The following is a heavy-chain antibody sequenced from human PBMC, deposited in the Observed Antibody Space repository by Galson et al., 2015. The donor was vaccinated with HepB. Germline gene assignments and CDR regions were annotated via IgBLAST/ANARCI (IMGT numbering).Heavy chain of an antibody. CDR2: ISSSSSTI. J-gene: IGHJ4*02. CDR3: AREVSRYCSSTSCYTSSFDY. D-gene: IGHD2-2*02. Sequence: SLRLSCAASGFTFSSYSMNWVRQAPGKGLEWVSYISSSSSTIYYADSVKGRFTISRDNAKNSLYLQMNSLRAEDTAVYYCAREVSRYCSSTSCYTSSFDYWGQGTLVTVSS. CDR1: GFTFSSYS. V-gene: IGHV3-48*01.